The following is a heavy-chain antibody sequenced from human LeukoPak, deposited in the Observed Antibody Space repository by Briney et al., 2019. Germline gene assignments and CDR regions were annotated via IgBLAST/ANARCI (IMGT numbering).Heavy chain of an antibody. V-gene: IGHV3-23*01. CDR2: ISGSGGST. CDR1: GFTFSSYA. D-gene: IGHD2-2*01. J-gene: IGHJ5*02. Sequence: GGSLRLSCAASGFTFSSYAMSWARQAPGKGLEWVSAISGSGGSTYYADSVKGRFTISRDNSKNTLYLQMNSLRAEDTAVYYCAKGVPAAKAGNWFDPWGQGTLVTVSS. CDR3: AKGVPAAKAGNWFDP.